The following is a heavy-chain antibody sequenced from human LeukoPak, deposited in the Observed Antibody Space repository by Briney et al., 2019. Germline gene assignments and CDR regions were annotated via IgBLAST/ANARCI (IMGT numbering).Heavy chain of an antibody. D-gene: IGHD6-13*01. CDR3: AREEIAAAGTGYFQH. CDR2: IYSSGST. J-gene: IGHJ1*01. V-gene: IGHV4-61*02. Sequence: NPSETLSLTCTVSGGSISSGSYYWSWIRQPAGKGLEWIGRIYSSGSTNYNPSLKSRVTISVDTSKNQSSLKLSSVTAADTAVYYCAREEIAAAGTGYFQHWGQGTLVTVSS. CDR1: GGSISSGSYY.